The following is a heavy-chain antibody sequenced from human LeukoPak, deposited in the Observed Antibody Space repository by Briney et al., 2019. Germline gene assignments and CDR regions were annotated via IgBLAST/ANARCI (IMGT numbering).Heavy chain of an antibody. CDR3: ARDSGLGVAGSFDY. J-gene: IGHJ4*02. D-gene: IGHD6-19*01. CDR1: GGSISSSSYY. CDR2: IYYSGST. V-gene: IGHV4-39*07. Sequence: PSETLSLTCTVSGGSISSSSYYSGWIRQPPGKGLEWIGSIYYSGSTYYNPSLKSRVTISVDTSKNQFSLKLSSVTAADTAVYYCARDSGLGVAGSFDYWGQGTLVTVSS.